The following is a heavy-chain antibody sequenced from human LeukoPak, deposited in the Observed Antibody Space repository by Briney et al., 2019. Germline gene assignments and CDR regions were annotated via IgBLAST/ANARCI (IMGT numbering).Heavy chain of an antibody. V-gene: IGHV3-21*01. Sequence: GGSLRLSCAASGFTFSSYSMNWVRQAPGKGLEWVSSISSSSSYIYYADSVKGRFTISRDNAKNSLYLQMNSLRAEGTAVYYWARDDALGSGSYPNDAFYIWGQGTMVTVSS. CDR1: GFTFSSYS. CDR3: ARDDALGSGSYPNDAFYI. D-gene: IGHD3-10*02. J-gene: IGHJ3*02. CDR2: ISSSSSYI.